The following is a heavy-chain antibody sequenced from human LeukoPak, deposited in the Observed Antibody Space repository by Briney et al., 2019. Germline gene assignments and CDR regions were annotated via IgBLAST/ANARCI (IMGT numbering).Heavy chain of an antibody. D-gene: IGHD3-9*01. CDR3: AREGKTQNYDILTGYYTQYFGY. V-gene: IGHV3-48*03. CDR2: ISSSGSTI. CDR1: GFTFSSYE. Sequence: GGSLRLSCAASGFTFSSYEMNWVLQAPGKGLEWVSYISSSGSTIYYADSVKGRFTISRDNAKNSLYLQMNSLRAEDTAVYYCAREGKTQNYDILTGYYTQYFGYWGQGTLVTVSS. J-gene: IGHJ4*02.